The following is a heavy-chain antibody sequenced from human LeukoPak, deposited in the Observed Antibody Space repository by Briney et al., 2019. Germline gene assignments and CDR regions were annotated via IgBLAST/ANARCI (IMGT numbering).Heavy chain of an antibody. CDR2: IYYSGST. J-gene: IGHJ6*02. V-gene: IGHV4-59*01. CDR3: ARDGDYGDYGMDV. D-gene: IGHD3-16*01. CDR1: GGYISSYY. Sequence: SETLSLTCTVSGGYISSYYWSWIRQRPGKGLEWIGYIYYSGSTNYNPSLKSRVTISVDTSKNQFSLKLSSVTAADTAVYYCARDGDYGDYGMDVWGQGTTVTVSS.